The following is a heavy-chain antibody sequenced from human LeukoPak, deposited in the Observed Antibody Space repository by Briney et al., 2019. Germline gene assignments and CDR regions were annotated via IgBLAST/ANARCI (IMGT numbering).Heavy chain of an antibody. D-gene: IGHD5-12*01. Sequence: ASVTVSCTASGYTFTSYGIIGVRPAPGHGLEWMGWISGYNGNTNYEQKSQGRVTITTDTSTSTAYMELRSLRSDDTAVYYCARTSHYVDIAATIPYGIYYFDYWGQGTLVTVSS. CDR3: ARTSHYVDIAATIPYGIYYFDY. J-gene: IGHJ4*02. CDR1: GYTFTSYG. CDR2: ISGYNGNT. V-gene: IGHV1-18*01.